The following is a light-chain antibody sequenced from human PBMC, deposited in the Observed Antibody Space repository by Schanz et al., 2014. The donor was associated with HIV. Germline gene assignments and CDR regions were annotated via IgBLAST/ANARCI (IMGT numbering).Light chain of an antibody. V-gene: IGLV2-14*02. CDR2: EVT. Sequence: QFALTQPASVSGSPGQSITISCTGANSDVGRYNLVPWYQQHPGKAPKLMIYEVTKRPSGVSDRFSGSKSGNTASLTISGLQAEDEADYYCSSSSTTTCVFGGGTKLTVL. CDR3: SSSSTTTCV. CDR1: NSDVGRYNL. J-gene: IGLJ3*02.